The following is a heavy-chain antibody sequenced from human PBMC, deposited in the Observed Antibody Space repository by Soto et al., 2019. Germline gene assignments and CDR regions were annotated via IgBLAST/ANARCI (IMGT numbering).Heavy chain of an antibody. V-gene: IGHV4-39*01. D-gene: IGHD3-16*01. CDR2: IYYSGST. CDR1: GGSITSVGSY. Sequence: QLQLQESGPGLVKPSETLSLTCTVSGGSITSVGSYWGWIRQPPGEGLEWIGSIYYSGSTYYNPSLKSRVTISVDTSKSQLSLKLSSVTAADTAVYYCAGAFYWFDPWGQGTLVTVSS. CDR3: AGAFYWFDP. J-gene: IGHJ5*02.